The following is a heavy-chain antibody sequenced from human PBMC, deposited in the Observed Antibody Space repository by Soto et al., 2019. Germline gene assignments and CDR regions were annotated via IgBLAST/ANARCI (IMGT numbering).Heavy chain of an antibody. D-gene: IGHD3-10*01. J-gene: IGHJ6*02. CDR1: GFTFSSYA. CDR3: ASVMVRGVTIYYYGMDV. CDR2: INGRVDST. Sequence: GGSLRLSCAVSGFTFSSYAMSWVRLAPGKGLEWVSTINGRVDSTYFPDSVRGRFTISRDNSKNTLYLQMNSLGAEDTAIYYCASVMVRGVTIYYYGMDVWGQGTRVT. V-gene: IGHV3-23*01.